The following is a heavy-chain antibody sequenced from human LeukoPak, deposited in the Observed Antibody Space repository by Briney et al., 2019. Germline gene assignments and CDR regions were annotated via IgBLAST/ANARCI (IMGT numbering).Heavy chain of an antibody. D-gene: IGHD6-13*01. V-gene: IGHV4-31*03. CDR1: GGSISSGGYY. CDR3: ARDRDSTAGFDP. Sequence: SQTLSLTCTVSGGSISSGGYYWSWIRQHPGKGLEWIGYIYYSGSTYYNPSLKSRVTISVDTSKNQFSLKLSSVTAADTAVYYCARDRDSTAGFDPWGQGTLVTVSS. J-gene: IGHJ5*02. CDR2: IYYSGST.